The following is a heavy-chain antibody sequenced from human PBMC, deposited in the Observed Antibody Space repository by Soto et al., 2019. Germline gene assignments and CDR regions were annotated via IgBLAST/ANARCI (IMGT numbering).Heavy chain of an antibody. J-gene: IGHJ6*02. CDR3: ARDRSIAAPGNLFGYYYRMDV. D-gene: IGHD6-13*01. CDR1: GFTFSSYE. Sequence: PGGSLRLSCAASGFTFSSYEMNWVRQAPGKGLEWVSYISSSGSTIYYADSVKGRFTISRDNAKNSLYLQMNSLRAEDTAVYYCARDRSIAAPGNLFGYYYRMDVWGQGTTVTVSS. CDR2: ISSSGSTI. V-gene: IGHV3-48*03.